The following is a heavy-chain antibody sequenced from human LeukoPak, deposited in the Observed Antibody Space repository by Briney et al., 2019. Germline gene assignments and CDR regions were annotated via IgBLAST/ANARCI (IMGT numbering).Heavy chain of an antibody. Sequence: GGSLRLSCAASGLTLSNYWMHWVRLAAGKGLVWVSRVNSDGSSTTYADSVKGRFTISRDNAKNTLYLQMNSLRAEDTALYYCVATTPSIDHWGQGSLVTVSS. D-gene: IGHD2-15*01. CDR3: VATTPSIDH. J-gene: IGHJ4*02. CDR2: VNSDGSST. CDR1: GLTLSNYW. V-gene: IGHV3-74*01.